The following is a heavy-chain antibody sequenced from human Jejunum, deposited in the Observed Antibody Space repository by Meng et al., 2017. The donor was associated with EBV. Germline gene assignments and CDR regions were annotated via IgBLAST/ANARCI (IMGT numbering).Heavy chain of an antibody. Sequence: QIPMQESGPTLVKPTQTLTLTCTFSGFSLTTSGVGVGWIRQPPGKAPEWLALIYWDDDKRYSPSLKSRLTITKDTSKNQVVLTMTNMDPVDTGTYFCAHSPMRTSSSGYPRGFDYWGQGTLVTVSS. CDR1: GFSLTTSGVG. V-gene: IGHV2-5*02. CDR2: IYWDDDK. D-gene: IGHD5-12*01. J-gene: IGHJ4*02. CDR3: AHSPMRTSSSGYPRGFDY.